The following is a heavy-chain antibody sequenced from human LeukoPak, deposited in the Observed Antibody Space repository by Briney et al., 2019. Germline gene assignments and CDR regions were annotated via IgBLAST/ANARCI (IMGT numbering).Heavy chain of an antibody. CDR3: ARGITIFGVVPFFDY. Sequence: ASVRVSCKASGYTFTDYYMHWVRQAPGQGLEWMGWINPNSGGTNYAQRFQGRVTMTRDTSITTAHMELSRLTSDDTAVYYCARGITIFGVVPFFDYWGQGTLVTVSS. CDR1: GYTFTDYY. V-gene: IGHV1-2*02. CDR2: INPNSGGT. J-gene: IGHJ4*02. D-gene: IGHD3-3*01.